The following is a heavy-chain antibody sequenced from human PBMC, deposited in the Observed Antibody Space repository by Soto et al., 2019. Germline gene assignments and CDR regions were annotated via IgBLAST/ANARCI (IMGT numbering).Heavy chain of an antibody. J-gene: IGHJ4*02. D-gene: IGHD4-17*01. CDR3: ARLNGDSFDY. V-gene: IGHV4-31*03. CDR1: GGSISSGGYY. Sequence: SETLSLTCTVSGGSISSGGYYWSWIRQHPGKGLEWIGYIYYSGSTYYNPSLKSRVTISVDTSKNQFSLKLSSVTAADTAVYYCARLNGDSFDYWGQGTLVTVSS. CDR2: IYYSGST.